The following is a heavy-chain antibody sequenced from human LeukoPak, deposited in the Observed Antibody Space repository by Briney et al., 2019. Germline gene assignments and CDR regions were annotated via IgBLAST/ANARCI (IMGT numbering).Heavy chain of an antibody. CDR3: TRDVREAYDI. J-gene: IGHJ3*02. D-gene: IGHD3-16*01. CDR1: GFRFGGFW. Sequence: GGSLRLSCEASGFRFGGFWMNWVRQAPGKGPERVANINQDGREKLYVDSVKGRFTISRDNAKNSLYLQMNSLRVEDTAVYYCTRDVREAYDIWGHGTMVTVSS. V-gene: IGHV3-7*01. CDR2: INQDGREK.